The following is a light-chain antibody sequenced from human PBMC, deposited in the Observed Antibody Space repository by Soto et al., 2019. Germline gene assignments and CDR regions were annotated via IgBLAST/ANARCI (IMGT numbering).Light chain of an antibody. J-gene: IGKJ1*01. V-gene: IGKV1-5*01. CDR1: QSITTW. Sequence: DIQMTQSPSTVSAYVGDSVTITCRASQSITTWLDWYQQRPGKAPKLLIYDVSSLQSGVPSRLSGSGYGTELTLTISSMQTGDFATYYCQHYNSYTWTFGQGTKVDIK. CDR3: QHYNSYTWT. CDR2: DVS.